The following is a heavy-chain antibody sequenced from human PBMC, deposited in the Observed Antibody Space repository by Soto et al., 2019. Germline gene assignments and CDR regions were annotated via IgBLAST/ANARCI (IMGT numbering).Heavy chain of an antibody. CDR3: ARAFAYSTPWSFDN. D-gene: IGHD6-13*01. V-gene: IGHV1-18*01. CDR2: ISGFNGNT. Sequence: QVQLVQSGAEVKKPGASVRVSCKASGYTFSRYGISWVRQAPGQGLEWMGWISGFNGNTKESEKLQGKVTLTTDTAANTAHMELRGLRSDDTAVYYWARAFAYSTPWSFDNWGQGTLVTVSS. J-gene: IGHJ4*02. CDR1: GYTFSRYG.